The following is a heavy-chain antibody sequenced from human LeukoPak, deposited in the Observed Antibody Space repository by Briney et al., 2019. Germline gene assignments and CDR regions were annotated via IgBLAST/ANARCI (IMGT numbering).Heavy chain of an antibody. J-gene: IGHJ4*02. V-gene: IGHV3-7*01. Sequence: GGSLRLSCAASGFTFSSYAMSWVRQAPGKGLEWVANIKQDGSEKYYVDSVKGRFTISRDNAKNSLYLQMNSLRAEDTAVYYCARDPDSGENCGGDCYHTKGFDYWGQGTLVTVSS. D-gene: IGHD2-21*01. CDR2: IKQDGSEK. CDR1: GFTFSSYA. CDR3: ARDPDSGENCGGDCYHTKGFDY.